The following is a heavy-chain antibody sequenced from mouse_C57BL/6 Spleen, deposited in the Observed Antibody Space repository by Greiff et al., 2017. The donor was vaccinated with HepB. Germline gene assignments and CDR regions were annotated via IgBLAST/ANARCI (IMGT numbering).Heavy chain of an antibody. CDR3: ARFYYGSSFDY. Sequence: QVQLQQPGAELVKPGASVKLSCKASGYTFTSYWMHWVKQRPGQGLEWIGMIHPNSGSTNYNEKFKSKATLTVDTSSSTAYMQLSSLTSEDSAVYYCARFYYGSSFDYWGQGTTLTVSS. V-gene: IGHV1-64*01. J-gene: IGHJ2*01. CDR2: IHPNSGST. D-gene: IGHD1-1*01. CDR1: GYTFTSYW.